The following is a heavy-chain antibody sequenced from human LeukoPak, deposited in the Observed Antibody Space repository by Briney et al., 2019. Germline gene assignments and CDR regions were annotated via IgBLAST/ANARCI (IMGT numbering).Heavy chain of an antibody. CDR2: IYYSGST. D-gene: IGHD3-10*01. CDR1: GGSISSGGYY. J-gene: IGHJ5*02. Sequence: PTETLSLTCTVSGGSISSGGYYWSWIRQHPGKGLEWIGYIYYSGSTYYNPSLKSRVTISVDTSKNQFSLKLSSVTAADTAVYYCAREGVSLDYGSGSSNWFDPWGQGTLVTVSS. V-gene: IGHV4-31*03. CDR3: AREGVSLDYGSGSSNWFDP.